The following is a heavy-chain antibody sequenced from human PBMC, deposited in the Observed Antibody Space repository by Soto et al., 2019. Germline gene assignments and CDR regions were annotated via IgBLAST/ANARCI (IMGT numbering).Heavy chain of an antibody. CDR3: ARDVAAGLNDC. J-gene: IGHJ4*02. D-gene: IGHD6-13*01. CDR1: GYTFTNYG. CDR2: INAYNGNT. V-gene: IGHV1-18*01. Sequence: ASVKVSCKASGYTFTNYGISWVRQAPGQGLEWMGWINAYNGNTKSAQKLQGRVTLTTDTSTSTAYMELRSLRSDDTAVYYCARDVAAGLNDCWGQGTLVTVSS.